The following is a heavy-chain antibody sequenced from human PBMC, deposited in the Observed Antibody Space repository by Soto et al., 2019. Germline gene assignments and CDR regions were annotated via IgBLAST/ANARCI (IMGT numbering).Heavy chain of an antibody. CDR3: AKAIRPPPARLPYGPYYMAV. D-gene: IGHD6-6*01. J-gene: IGHJ6*03. Sequence: QVQLVQSGAEVKKPGASVKVSCKASGYTFTNYGINWVRQAPGQGLEWMGWISGYNGNTNFAQKLQGRVTMTTDTPTSADSMELRCLKPDYPSVYYCAKAIRPPPARLPYGPYYMAVSRKGPTVTVSS. CDR1: GYTFTNYG. CDR2: ISGYNGNT. V-gene: IGHV1-18*01.